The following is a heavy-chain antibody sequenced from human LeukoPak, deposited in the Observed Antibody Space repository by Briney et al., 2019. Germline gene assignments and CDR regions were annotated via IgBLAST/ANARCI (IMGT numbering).Heavy chain of an antibody. CDR3: ARDLSIAAAGPGDN. J-gene: IGHJ4*02. CDR1: GYTFTGYY. V-gene: IGHV1-2*02. Sequence: ASVKVSCKASGYTFTGYYMHWVRQAPGQGLEWMGWINPNSGGTNYAQKFQGRVTMTRDTSISTAYMELRSLRSDDTAVYYCARDLSIAAAGPGDNWGQGTLVTVSS. CDR2: INPNSGGT. D-gene: IGHD6-13*01.